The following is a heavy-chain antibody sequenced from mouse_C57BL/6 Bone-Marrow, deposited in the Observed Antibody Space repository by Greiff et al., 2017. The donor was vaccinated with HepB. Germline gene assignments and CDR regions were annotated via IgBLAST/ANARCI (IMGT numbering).Heavy chain of an antibody. J-gene: IGHJ4*01. Sequence: EVQLQQSGPGLVKPSQSLSLTCSVTGYSITSGYYWNWIRQFPGNKLEWMGYISYDGSNNYNPSLKNRISITRDTSKNQFFLKLNSVTTEDTATYYCASIYAMDYWGQGTSVTVSS. CDR1: GYSITSGYY. CDR2: ISYDGSN. V-gene: IGHV3-6*01. CDR3: ASIYAMDY.